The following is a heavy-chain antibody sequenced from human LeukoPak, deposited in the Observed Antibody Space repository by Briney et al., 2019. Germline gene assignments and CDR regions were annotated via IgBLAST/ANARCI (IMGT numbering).Heavy chain of an antibody. J-gene: IGHJ6*03. Sequence: SETLSLTCAVYGGSFSGYYWSWIRQPPGKGLEWIGEINHSGSTNYNPSLKSRVTISVDTSKNQFSLKLSSVTAADTAVYYCARHYCSSTSCSLGDYYYYMDVWGKGTTVTVSS. V-gene: IGHV4-34*01. CDR1: GGSFSGYY. CDR3: ARHYCSSTSCSLGDYYYYMDV. CDR2: INHSGST. D-gene: IGHD2-2*01.